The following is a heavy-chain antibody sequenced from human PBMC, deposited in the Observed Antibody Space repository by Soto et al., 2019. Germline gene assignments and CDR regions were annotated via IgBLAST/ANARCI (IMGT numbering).Heavy chain of an antibody. CDR2: IYYSGST. CDR3: ARRRSSSSADYYMDV. V-gene: IGHV4-59*08. J-gene: IGHJ6*03. CDR1: GGSISSYY. D-gene: IGHD6-6*01. Sequence: SETQSLTYTVSGGSISSYYGSWIRQPPGKGLEWIGYIYYSGSTNYNPSLKSRVTISVDTSKNQFSLKLSSVTAADTAVYYCARRRSSSSADYYMDVWGKGTTVTVSS.